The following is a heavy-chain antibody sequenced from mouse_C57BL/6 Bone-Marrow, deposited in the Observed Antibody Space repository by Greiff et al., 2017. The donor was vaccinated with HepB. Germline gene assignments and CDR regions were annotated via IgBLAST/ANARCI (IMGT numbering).Heavy chain of an antibody. CDR2: IYPRDGST. CDR3: ARSPDYYGSSSWFAY. J-gene: IGHJ3*01. V-gene: IGHV1-78*01. Sequence: QVQLKQSDAELVKPGASVKISCKVSGYTFTDHTIHWMKQRPEQGLEWIGYIYPRDGSTKYNEKFKGKATLTADKSSSKAYMQLNSLTSEDSAVYLCARSPDYYGSSSWFAYWGQGTLVTVSA. CDR1: GYTFTDHT. D-gene: IGHD1-1*01.